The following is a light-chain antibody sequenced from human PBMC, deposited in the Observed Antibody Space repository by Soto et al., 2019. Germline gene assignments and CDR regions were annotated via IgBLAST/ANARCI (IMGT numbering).Light chain of an antibody. Sequence: DIQMTPSPSSLSASVGDRVTITCRASQSISSYLNWYQQKPGKAPKLLIYAASNLQSGVPSRFSGSGSETDFTLTISSLQPEDFATYYGQQSYSTPYTFGQGTKLEIK. V-gene: IGKV1-39*01. CDR3: QQSYSTPYT. CDR2: AAS. CDR1: QSISSY. J-gene: IGKJ2*01.